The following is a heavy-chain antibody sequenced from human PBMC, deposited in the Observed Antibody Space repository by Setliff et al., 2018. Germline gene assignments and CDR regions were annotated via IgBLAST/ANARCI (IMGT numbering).Heavy chain of an antibody. D-gene: IGHD1-1*01. Sequence: SETLSLTCTVSGGSISSHYWSWIRQAPGTGLEWIAYVHDNGETNQNPSLKSRVTISVDTSKNQFSLKMTSVTAADTAIYYCARGSTGIYDPWGQGILVTVSS. CDR3: ARGSTGIYDP. CDR2: VHDNGET. CDR1: GGSISSHY. J-gene: IGHJ5*02. V-gene: IGHV4-59*11.